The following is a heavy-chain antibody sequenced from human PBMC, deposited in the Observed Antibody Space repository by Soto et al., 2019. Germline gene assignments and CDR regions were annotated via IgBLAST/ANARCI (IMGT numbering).Heavy chain of an antibody. CDR1: GFSLSTSGMC. Sequence: GSGPTLVNPTQTLTLTCTFSGFSLSTSGMCVSWIRQPPGKALEWLALIDWDDDKYYSTSLKTRLTISKDTSKNQVVLTMTNMDPVDTATYYCARYRIAVAVPDAFDISGQATIVTVSS. CDR3: ARYRIAVAVPDAFDI. D-gene: IGHD6-19*01. V-gene: IGHV2-70*01. CDR2: IDWDDDK. J-gene: IGHJ3*02.